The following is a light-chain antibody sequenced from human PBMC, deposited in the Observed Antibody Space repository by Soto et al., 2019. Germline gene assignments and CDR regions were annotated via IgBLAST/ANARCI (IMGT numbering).Light chain of an antibody. CDR3: QQRSNWPRT. CDR2: DAS. Sequence: EIVLTQSPATLSLSPGERATLSCRASQSVSSNLAWYQQKPGQPPRLLIYDASNRATGIPARFSGSGSGTDFTRTSSSLEAEDFAVYYCQQRSNWPRTFGQGTKVEIK. CDR1: QSVSSN. V-gene: IGKV3-11*01. J-gene: IGKJ1*01.